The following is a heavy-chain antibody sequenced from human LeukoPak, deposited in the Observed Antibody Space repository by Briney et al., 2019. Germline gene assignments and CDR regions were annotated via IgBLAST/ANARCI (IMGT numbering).Heavy chain of an antibody. D-gene: IGHD1-26*01. CDR2: IIPIFGTA. CDR1: GGTFSSYA. J-gene: IGHJ4*02. CDR3: ARELGGGSFR. Sequence: SVKVSCKASGGTFSSYAISWVRQAPGQGLEWMGGIIPIFGTANYAQKFQGRVTITTDESTSTAYMELSSLRSEDMAVYYCARELGGGSFRWGQGTLVTVSS. V-gene: IGHV1-69*05.